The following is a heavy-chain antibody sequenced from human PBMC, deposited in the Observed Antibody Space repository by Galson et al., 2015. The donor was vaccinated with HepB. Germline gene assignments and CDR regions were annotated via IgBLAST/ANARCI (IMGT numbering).Heavy chain of an antibody. Sequence: SLRLSCAASGFTLSSYAMSWVRQAPGKGLEWVSSVSTSGGNIFYADSAKGRFTISRDNSKYTLYLQMNSLGAEDTAVYYCARDRGNSWHHWFDLWGQGTLVTVSS. V-gene: IGHV3-23*01. D-gene: IGHD2/OR15-2a*01. CDR2: VSTSGGNI. J-gene: IGHJ5*02. CDR1: GFTLSSYA. CDR3: ARDRGNSWHHWFDL.